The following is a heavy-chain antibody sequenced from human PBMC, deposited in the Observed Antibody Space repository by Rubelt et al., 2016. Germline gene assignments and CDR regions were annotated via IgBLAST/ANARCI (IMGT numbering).Heavy chain of an antibody. J-gene: IGHJ4*02. CDR1: GFTFSSYA. V-gene: IGHV3-23*01. Sequence: EVQLLESGGGLEQPGGSLRVSCAASGFTFSSYAMTWVRQAPGKGLEWVSGIFGSASRTLYSASVAGRFPISRDNSKNRLYLQMNSLRVEDTAVYYCTSEVSRSSLDYWGQGTLVTVSS. D-gene: IGHD6-6*01. CDR3: TSEVSRSSLDY. CDR2: IFGSASRT.